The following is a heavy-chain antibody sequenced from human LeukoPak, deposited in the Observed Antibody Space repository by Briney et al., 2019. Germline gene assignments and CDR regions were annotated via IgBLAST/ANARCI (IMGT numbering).Heavy chain of an antibody. V-gene: IGHV3-21*04. CDR2: ISSSSNYI. J-gene: IGHJ3*01. CDR1: GFTFSSYN. Sequence: GGSLRLSCAASGFTFSSYNMNWVRQAPGKGLEWVSSISSSSNYIYYADSVKGRFTISRDNAKNSLYLQMNSLRAEDTALYYCVRDLDWGAFDVWGQGTMVTVSS. CDR3: VRDLDWGAFDV. D-gene: IGHD3/OR15-3a*01.